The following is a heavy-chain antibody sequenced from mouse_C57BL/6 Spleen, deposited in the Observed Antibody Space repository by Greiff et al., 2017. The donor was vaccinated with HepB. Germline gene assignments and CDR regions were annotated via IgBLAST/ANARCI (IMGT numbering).Heavy chain of an antibody. J-gene: IGHJ4*01. Sequence: QVQLQQPGAELVMPGASVKLSCKASGYTFTSYWMHWVKQRPGQGLEWIGEIDPSDSYTNYNQKFKGKSTLTVDKSSSTAYMQLSSLTSEDSAVYYCARTTPYDSNYGGGMDYWGQGTSVTVSS. V-gene: IGHV1-69*01. CDR3: ARTTPYDSNYGGGMDY. CDR2: IDPSDSYT. D-gene: IGHD2-5*01. CDR1: GYTFTSYW.